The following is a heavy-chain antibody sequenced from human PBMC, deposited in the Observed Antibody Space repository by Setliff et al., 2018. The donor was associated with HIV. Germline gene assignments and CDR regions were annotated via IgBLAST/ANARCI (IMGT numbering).Heavy chain of an antibody. CDR3: AKDQAIAVAAPGDY. J-gene: IGHJ4*02. CDR2: IRYDGSNK. V-gene: IGHV3-30*02. Sequence: GGSLRLSCAASGFTFSSYSMHWVRQAPGKGLEWVAFIRYDGSNKYYADSVKGRFTISRDNSKNTLYLQMNSLRAEDTAVYYCAKDQAIAVAAPGDYWGQGTLVTVSS. CDR1: GFTFSSYS. D-gene: IGHD6-19*01.